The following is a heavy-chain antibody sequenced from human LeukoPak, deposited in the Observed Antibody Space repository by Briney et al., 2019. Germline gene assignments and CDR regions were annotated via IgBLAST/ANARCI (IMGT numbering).Heavy chain of an antibody. CDR1: GFTFSSYA. J-gene: IGHJ4*02. CDR2: ISGSGGST. V-gene: IGHV3-23*01. D-gene: IGHD3-10*01. CDR3: AKVYYGSGSYYKPRITY. Sequence: PGGSLRLSCAASGFTFSSYAMSWVRQAPGKGLEGVSAISGSGGSTYYADSVKGRFTISRDNSKNTLYLQMNSLRAEDTAVYYCAKVYYGSGSYYKPRITYWGQGTLVTVSS.